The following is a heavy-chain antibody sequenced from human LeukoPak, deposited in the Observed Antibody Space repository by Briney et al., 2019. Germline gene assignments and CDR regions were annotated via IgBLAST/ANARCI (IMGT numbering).Heavy chain of an antibody. D-gene: IGHD3-22*01. Sequence: GGSLRLPCAASVFTVSSNYMSWVRKAPGKGLEWVSVIYSGGSTYYADSVKGRFTISRDNSKNTLYLQMNSLRAEDTAVYYCARLIANWFDPWGQGTLVTVSS. CDR3: ARLIANWFDP. V-gene: IGHV3-53*01. J-gene: IGHJ5*02. CDR2: IYSGGST. CDR1: VFTVSSNY.